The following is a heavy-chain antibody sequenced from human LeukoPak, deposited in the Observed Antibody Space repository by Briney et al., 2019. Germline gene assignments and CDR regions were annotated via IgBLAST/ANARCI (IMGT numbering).Heavy chain of an antibody. CDR1: GFTFSSYA. CDR2: ISGSGGST. Sequence: GGSLRLSCAASGFTFSSYAMSWVRQAPGKGLEWVSAISGSGGSTYYADSVKGRFTISRDNSKNTLYLQMNSLRAEDTAVCYCAKEPRTPVTAFVDYWGQGTWSPSPQ. V-gene: IGHV3-23*01. D-gene: IGHD4-17*01. J-gene: IGHJ4*02. CDR3: AKEPRTPVTAFVDY.